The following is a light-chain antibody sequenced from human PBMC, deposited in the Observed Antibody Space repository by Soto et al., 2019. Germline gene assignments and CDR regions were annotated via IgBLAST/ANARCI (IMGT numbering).Light chain of an antibody. V-gene: IGLV2-11*01. CDR3: CSYGGTFYV. J-gene: IGLJ1*01. CDR1: SSDVDDYNY. CDR2: DVS. Sequence: QSVLTQPRSVSGSPGQSVTISCTGTSSDVDDYNYVSWFQQHPGKAPKLMIYDVSERPSGVTDRFSGSKSGNTASLTISGLQAEDEADYYCCSYGGTFYVFGTGTQLTVL.